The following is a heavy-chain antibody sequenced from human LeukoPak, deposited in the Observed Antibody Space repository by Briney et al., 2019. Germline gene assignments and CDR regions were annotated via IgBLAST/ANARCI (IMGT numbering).Heavy chain of an antibody. CDR2: FQYSGNS. V-gene: IGHV4-59*12. D-gene: IGHD2-15*01. CDR1: GSSITAFY. J-gene: IGHJ4*02. CDR3: ARPHSTFSDQDAAYFFDY. Sequence: PSETLSLTCNVSGSSITAFYWSWIRQSPGKGLEWIGSFQYSGNSNYNPSLKSRVAMSVDTSKNHFSLKLSSVTAADTAVYYCARPHSTFSDQDAAYFFDYWGQGTLVTVSS.